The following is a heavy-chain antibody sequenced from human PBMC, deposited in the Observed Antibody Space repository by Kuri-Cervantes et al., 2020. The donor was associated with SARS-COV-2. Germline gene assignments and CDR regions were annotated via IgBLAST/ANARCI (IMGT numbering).Heavy chain of an antibody. CDR1: GGSISSGYY. V-gene: IGHV4-38-2*02. J-gene: IGHJ3*02. CDR3: ARVPRFCTNGVCYAFDI. D-gene: IGHD2-8*01. Sequence: GSLRLSCTVSGGSISSGYYWGWIRQPPGKGLEWIGSIYHSGSTYYNPSLKSRVTISVDTSKNQFSLKLSSVTAADTAVYYCARVPRFCTNGVCYAFDIWGQGTMVTVSS. CDR2: IYHSGST.